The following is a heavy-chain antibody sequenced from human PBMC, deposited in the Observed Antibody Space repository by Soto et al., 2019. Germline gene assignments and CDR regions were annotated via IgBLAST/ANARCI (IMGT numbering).Heavy chain of an antibody. Sequence: QVQLVQSGAEVKKPGSSVKVSCKASGGTFSSYAISWVRQAPGQGLEWMGGIIPIFGTANYAQKFQGRVTITADESTSTAYMELSSLRSEDTAVYYCARVLGYCISTSCYAAPFGFDPWGKGTLVTVSS. J-gene: IGHJ5*02. CDR2: IIPIFGTA. CDR1: GGTFSSYA. V-gene: IGHV1-69*12. D-gene: IGHD2-2*01. CDR3: ARVLGYCISTSCYAAPFGFDP.